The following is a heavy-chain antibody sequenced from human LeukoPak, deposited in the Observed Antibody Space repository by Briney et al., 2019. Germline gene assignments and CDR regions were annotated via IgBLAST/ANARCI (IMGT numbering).Heavy chain of an antibody. V-gene: IGHV3-23*01. CDR3: AKGSSAWYSNFDY. CDR2: ISDSGGST. Sequence: PGGSLRLSCAASGFTFSNYVMSWVRQAPGKGLEWVSGISDSGGSTYYADSVKSRFTISRDNSKNTLYLQMNSLRAEDTAVYYCAKGSSAWYSNFDYWGQGTPVTVSS. D-gene: IGHD6-19*01. CDR1: GFTFSNYV. J-gene: IGHJ4*02.